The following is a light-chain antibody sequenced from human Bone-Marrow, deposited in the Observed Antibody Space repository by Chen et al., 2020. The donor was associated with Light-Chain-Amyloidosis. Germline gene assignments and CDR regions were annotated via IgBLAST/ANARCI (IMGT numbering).Light chain of an antibody. Sequence: SYELTQPPPVSVSPGQTARITCSGDDLPTEYAYWYQQKPGQAPVLVIHRDTERPSGFSERFSGSSSGTTATLTISGVQAEDEADYHCQSADSSGTYEVIFGGGTKLTV. CDR1: DLPTEY. V-gene: IGLV3-25*03. J-gene: IGLJ2*01. CDR2: RDT. CDR3: QSADSSGTYEVI.